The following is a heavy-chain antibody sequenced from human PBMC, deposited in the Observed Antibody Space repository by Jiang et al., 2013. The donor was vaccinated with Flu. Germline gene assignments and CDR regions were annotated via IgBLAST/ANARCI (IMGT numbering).Heavy chain of an antibody. V-gene: IGHV1-3*01. J-gene: IGHJ6*02. CDR2: INAGNGDT. CDR3: ARDQSLVRGVVFGMDV. D-gene: IGHD3-10*01. CDR1: GYTFTRNG. Sequence: EVKKPGASVKVSCKASGYTFTRNGMHWVRQAPGQRLEWMGWINAGNGDTKYSQNLQGRLTITRDTAATTVYMELSSLRSEDTAVYYCARDQSLVRGVVFGMDVWGQGTTVSVSS.